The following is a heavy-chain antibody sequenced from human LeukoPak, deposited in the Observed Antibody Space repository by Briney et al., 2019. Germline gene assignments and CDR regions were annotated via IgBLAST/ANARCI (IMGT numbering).Heavy chain of an antibody. V-gene: IGHV1-18*01. D-gene: IGHD2-2*01. Sequence: ASVKVSCKASGGTFSSYAISWVRQAPGQGLEWMGWISAYNGNTNYAQKLQGRVTMTTDTSTSTAYMELRSLRSDDTAVYYCAREVPAPAFDIWGQGTMVTVSS. CDR3: AREVPAPAFDI. J-gene: IGHJ3*02. CDR1: GGTFSSYA. CDR2: ISAYNGNT.